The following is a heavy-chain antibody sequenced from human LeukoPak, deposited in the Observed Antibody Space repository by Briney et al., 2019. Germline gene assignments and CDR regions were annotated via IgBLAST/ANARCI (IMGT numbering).Heavy chain of an antibody. V-gene: IGHV3-23*01. CDR1: GFTFSSYA. D-gene: IGHD1-26*01. CDR3: AKGIGSYYWYFDL. J-gene: IGHJ2*01. CDR2: ISGSGGST. Sequence: GGSLRLSCAASGFTFSSYAISWVRQAPGKGLEWVSAISGSGGSTYYADSVKGRFTISRDNSKNTLYLQMNSLRAEDTAVYYCAKGIGSYYWYFDLWGRGTLVTVSS.